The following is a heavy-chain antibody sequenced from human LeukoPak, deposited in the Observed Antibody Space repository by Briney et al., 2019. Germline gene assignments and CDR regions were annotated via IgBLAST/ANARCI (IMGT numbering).Heavy chain of an antibody. V-gene: IGHV3-23*01. CDR3: AKDRDDWDYWYFDL. J-gene: IGHJ2*01. CDR2: ISGSGDYT. Sequence: PGGSLRLSCAASGFTFSNYDMSWVRQAPGKGLGWVSSISGSGDYTYYADSVKGRFTISRDNSKNTLSLQMNSLRAEDTAVYYCAKDRDDWDYWYFDLWGRGTLVTVSS. CDR1: GFTFSNYD. D-gene: IGHD2-21*02.